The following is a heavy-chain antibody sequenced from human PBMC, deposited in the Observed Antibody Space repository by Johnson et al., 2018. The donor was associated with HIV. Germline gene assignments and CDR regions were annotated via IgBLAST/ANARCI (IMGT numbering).Heavy chain of an antibody. D-gene: IGHD3-22*01. Sequence: VLLVESGGGLVQPGGSLRLSCAASGFTFSSYWMSWVRQAPGKGLEWVANIKQDGSEKYYADSVKGRFTISRDNSKNTLYLQMNSLRPEDTAVYYCARSSGYYGTDAFDIWGQGTMVTVSS. J-gene: IGHJ3*02. CDR2: IKQDGSEK. CDR3: ARSSGYYGTDAFDI. CDR1: GFTFSSYW. V-gene: IGHV3-7*02.